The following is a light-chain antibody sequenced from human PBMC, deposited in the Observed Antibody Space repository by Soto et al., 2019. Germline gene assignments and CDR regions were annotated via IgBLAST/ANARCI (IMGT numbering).Light chain of an antibody. CDR1: SSDIGGYNY. J-gene: IGLJ1*01. CDR3: SSYAGSNNLGV. Sequence: HSVLTQPPSASGSPGQSVTISCTGTSSDIGGYNYVSWYQQYPGKAPKLMIYEVSKRPSGVPDRFSGSKSGNTASLTVSGLQAEDEADYYCSSYAGSNNLGVFGTGTKVTVL. CDR2: EVS. V-gene: IGLV2-8*01.